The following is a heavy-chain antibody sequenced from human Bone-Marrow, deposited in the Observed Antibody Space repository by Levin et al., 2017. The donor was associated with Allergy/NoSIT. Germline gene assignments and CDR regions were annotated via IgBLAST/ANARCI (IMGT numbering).Heavy chain of an antibody. V-gene: IGHV3-48*03. J-gene: IGHJ3*02. CDR2: ISTRGNTI. CDR1: GFTFSSYE. Sequence: GGSLRLSCVVSGFTFSSYEMSWVRQAPGKGLEWLSYISTRGNTIYYADSVKGRFTISRDNAKNSLYLQMTSLRAEDTGINYCAGDVWEGLTTEITQSDAFDIWGQGTAVTVSS. CDR3: AGDVWEGLTTEITQSDAFDI. D-gene: IGHD4-23*01.